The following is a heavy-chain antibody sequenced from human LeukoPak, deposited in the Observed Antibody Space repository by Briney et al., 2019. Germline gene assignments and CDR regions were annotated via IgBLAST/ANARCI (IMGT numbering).Heavy chain of an antibody. Sequence: GGSLRLSCAASGFTFDDYAMHWVRQAPGKGLEWVSGISWNSGSIGYADSVKGRFTISRDNAKNSLYLQMNSLRAEDTALYYCAKDKTRSTIIVRGYYMDVWGKGTTVTVSS. CDR2: ISWNSGSI. CDR1: GFTFDDYA. CDR3: AKDKTRSTIIVRGYYMDV. V-gene: IGHV3-9*01. J-gene: IGHJ6*03. D-gene: IGHD3-22*01.